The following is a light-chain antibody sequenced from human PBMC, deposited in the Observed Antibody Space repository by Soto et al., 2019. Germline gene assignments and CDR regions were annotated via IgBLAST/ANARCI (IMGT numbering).Light chain of an antibody. J-gene: IGKJ2*01. Sequence: EDVLTQSPAILSLSPGERATLSCRASQGIGNYLAWYQQKPGQAPRLLIYDASNRATGIPDRFSGSGSGTDFTLTISRLEPEDFAVYYCQQYGSSPGYTFGQGTKLEI. CDR1: QGIGNY. CDR3: QQYGSSPGYT. V-gene: IGKV3-20*01. CDR2: DAS.